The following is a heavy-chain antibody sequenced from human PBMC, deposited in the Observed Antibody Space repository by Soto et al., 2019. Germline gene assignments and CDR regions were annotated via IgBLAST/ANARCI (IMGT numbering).Heavy chain of an antibody. V-gene: IGHV3-20*04. CDR1: GFTFDDYG. J-gene: IGHJ6*02. CDR3: ARDWVGIVATIFNYGMDV. D-gene: IGHD5-12*01. Sequence: GGSLRLSCAASGFTFDDYGMSWVRQAPGKGLEWVSGINWNGGRTGYADSVKGRFTISRDNAKNSMYLQMNSLRAEDTALYYCARDWVGIVATIFNYGMDVWGQGTTVTVSS. CDR2: INWNGGRT.